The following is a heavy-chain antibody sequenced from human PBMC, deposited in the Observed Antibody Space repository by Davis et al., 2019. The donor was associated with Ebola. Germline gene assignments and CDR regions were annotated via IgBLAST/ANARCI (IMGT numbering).Heavy chain of an antibody. CDR3: ARGTDGYNPGGYFDS. V-gene: IGHV5-51*01. CDR2: IYPGDSDT. CDR1: GYSFTSYW. J-gene: IGHJ4*02. D-gene: IGHD5-24*01. Sequence: KVSCKGSGYSFTSYWIGWVRQMPGKGLEWMGIIYPGDSDTRYSPPFQGQVTISADKSISTAYLQWSSLKASGTAMYYCARGTDGYNPGGYFDSWGQGTLVTVSS.